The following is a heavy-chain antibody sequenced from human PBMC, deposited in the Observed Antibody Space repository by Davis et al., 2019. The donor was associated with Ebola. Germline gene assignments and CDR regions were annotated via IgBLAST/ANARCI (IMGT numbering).Heavy chain of an antibody. CDR2: ISASDDFA. CDR1: GYTFNTNG. CDR3: ARVAVTIFGVVIGSWFDP. D-gene: IGHD3-3*01. J-gene: IGHJ5*02. V-gene: IGHV1-18*01. Sequence: ASVKVSCKTSGYTFNTNGVSWVRLPPGQGLEWLGWISASDDFADYAQKFQGRVTMTTDISTSTAYMELRSLRSDDTAVYYCARVAVTIFGVVIGSWFDPWGQGTLVTVSS.